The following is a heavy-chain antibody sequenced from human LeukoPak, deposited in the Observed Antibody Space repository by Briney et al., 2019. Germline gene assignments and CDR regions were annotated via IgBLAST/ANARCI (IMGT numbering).Heavy chain of an antibody. D-gene: IGHD3-22*01. CDR3: ARDLGDYYDSSGYRYYFDY. CDR1: EFIVSSNY. Sequence: GGSLRLSCAVSEFIVSSNYMSWVRQAPGKGLEWVSIIFVSGSTYYADSVKGRFTISRDRSNNTLYLQMNNLRAEDTAVYYCARDLGDYYDSSGYRYYFDYWGQGTLVTVSS. CDR2: IFVSGST. V-gene: IGHV3-53*01. J-gene: IGHJ4*02.